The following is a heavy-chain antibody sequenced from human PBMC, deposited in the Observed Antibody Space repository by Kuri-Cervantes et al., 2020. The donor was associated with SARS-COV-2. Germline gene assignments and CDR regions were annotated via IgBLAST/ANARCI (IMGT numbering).Heavy chain of an antibody. Sequence: SCTVSGGSISSGDYYWSWIRQPPGKGLEWIGYIYHSGSTYYNPSLKSRVTISVDRSKNQFSLKLSSVTAANTAVYYCARSFSSWYPDYWGQGTLVTVSS. J-gene: IGHJ4*02. CDR3: ARSFSSWYPDY. V-gene: IGHV4-30-2*01. CDR1: GGSISSGDYY. D-gene: IGHD6-13*01. CDR2: IYHSGST.